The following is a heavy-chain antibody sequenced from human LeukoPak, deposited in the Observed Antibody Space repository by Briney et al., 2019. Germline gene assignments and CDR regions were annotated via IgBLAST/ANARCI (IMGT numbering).Heavy chain of an antibody. Sequence: SETLSLTCAVYGGSFSGYYWSWIRQPPGKGLEWIGEINHSGSTNYNPSLKSRVTISVDTSKNQFSLKLSSVTAADTAVYYCARLLAYCGGDCYVLDYWGQGTLVTVSS. CDR2: INHSGST. J-gene: IGHJ4*02. V-gene: IGHV4-34*01. CDR1: GGSFSGYY. D-gene: IGHD2-21*02. CDR3: ARLLAYCGGDCYVLDY.